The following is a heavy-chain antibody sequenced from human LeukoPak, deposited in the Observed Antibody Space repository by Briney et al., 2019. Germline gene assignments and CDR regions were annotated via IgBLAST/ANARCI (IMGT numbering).Heavy chain of an antibody. V-gene: IGHV3-23*01. CDR2: ISGSGGST. Sequence: GGSLRLSCAASGFTFSSYAMSWVRQAPGKGLEWVSAISGSGGSTYYADSVKGRFTISRDNAKNSLYLQMNSLRAEDTAVYYCARGGGGAKYYFDYWGQGTLVTVSS. D-gene: IGHD1-26*01. CDR1: GFTFSSYA. J-gene: IGHJ4*02. CDR3: ARGGGGAKYYFDY.